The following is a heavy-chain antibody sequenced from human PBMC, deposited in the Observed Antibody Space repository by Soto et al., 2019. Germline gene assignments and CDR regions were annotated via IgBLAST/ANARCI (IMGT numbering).Heavy chain of an antibody. D-gene: IGHD1-26*01. J-gene: IGHJ4*02. CDR2: IYYSGST. V-gene: IGHV4-39*01. Sequence: SETLSLTCTVSGGSISSSSYYWGWIRQPPGKGLEWIGSIYYSGSTYYNPSLKSRVTISVDTSKNQFSLKLSSVAAADTAVYYCARPKRIVGATLFDYWGQGTLVTVSS. CDR1: GGSISSSSYY. CDR3: ARPKRIVGATLFDY.